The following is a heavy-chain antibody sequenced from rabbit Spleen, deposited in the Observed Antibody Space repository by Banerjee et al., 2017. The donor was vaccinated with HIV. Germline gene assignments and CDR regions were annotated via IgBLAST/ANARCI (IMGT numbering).Heavy chain of an antibody. CDR1: GFSFGNRYY. CDR3: ARDSGTSFSSYGMDL. D-gene: IGHD8-1*01. V-gene: IGHV1S40*01. J-gene: IGHJ6*01. CDR2: IYAGSSGST. Sequence: QSLEESGGDLVKPGASLTLTCTASGFSFGNRYYMCWVRQAPGKGLEWIACIYAGSSGSTYYADWAKGRFTISKTSSTTVTLQMTSLTAADTATYFCARDSGTSFSSYGMDLWGQGTLVTVS.